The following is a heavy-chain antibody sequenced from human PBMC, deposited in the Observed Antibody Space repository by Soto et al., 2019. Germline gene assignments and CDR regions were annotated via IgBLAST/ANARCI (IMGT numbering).Heavy chain of an antibody. CDR3: AKDARILYNSGIDY. V-gene: IGHV3-30*18. CDR2: ISYDGSNK. CDR1: GFTFSSSG. J-gene: IGHJ4*02. Sequence: GGSLRLSCAASGFTFSSSGMHWVRQAPGKGLEWVAVISYDGSNKFYADSVKGRFTISRDNFRNTLYLQMNSLRAEDTAVYYCAKDARILYNSGIDYWGQGTLVTGSS. D-gene: IGHD1-20*01.